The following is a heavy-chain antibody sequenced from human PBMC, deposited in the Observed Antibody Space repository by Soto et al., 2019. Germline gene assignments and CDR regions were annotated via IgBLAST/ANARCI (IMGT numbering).Heavy chain of an antibody. J-gene: IGHJ3*02. CDR3: ARASSINSWSDAFDI. CDR1: GYTFTSYG. CDR2: ISAYNGNT. Sequence: QVQLVQSGAEVKKPGASVKVSCKASGYTFTSYGISWVRQAPGQGLEWMGWISAYNGNTNYAQKLQGRVTMTTDTSTSTAHMELRSLRSDDTAVYYCARASSINSWSDAFDIWGQGTMVTVSS. D-gene: IGHD3-3*01. V-gene: IGHV1-18*04.